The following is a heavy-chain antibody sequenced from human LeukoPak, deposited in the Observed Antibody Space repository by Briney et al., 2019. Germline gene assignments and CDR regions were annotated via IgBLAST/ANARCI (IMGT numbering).Heavy chain of an antibody. V-gene: IGHV1-18*01. CDR2: ISAYNGNT. CDR1: GYTFTSYG. J-gene: IGHJ3*02. CDR3: ARDRAPERIVGATGMRAFDI. D-gene: IGHD1-26*01. Sequence: ASVKVSCKASGYTFTSYGISWVRQAPGQGLEWMGWISAYNGNTNYAQKLQGRVTMTTDTSTSTAYMELRSLRSDDTAVYYCARDRAPERIVGATGMRAFDIWGQGTMVTVSS.